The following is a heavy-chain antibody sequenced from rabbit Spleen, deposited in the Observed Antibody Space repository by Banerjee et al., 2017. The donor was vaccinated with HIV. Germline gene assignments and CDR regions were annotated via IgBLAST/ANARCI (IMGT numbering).Heavy chain of an antibody. Sequence: QSLEESGGDLVKPGASLTLTCTASGVSFSSNYYMCWVRQAPGKGLELIACIYTGNGSTWYASWVKGRFTITTSTSLNTVTLQVTSLTVADTATYFCAQDDPGNTYYFDLWGPGTLVTVS. V-gene: IGHV1S43*01. CDR3: AQDDPGNTYYFDL. D-gene: IGHD7-1*01. CDR1: GVSFSSNYY. CDR2: IYTGNGST. J-gene: IGHJ4*01.